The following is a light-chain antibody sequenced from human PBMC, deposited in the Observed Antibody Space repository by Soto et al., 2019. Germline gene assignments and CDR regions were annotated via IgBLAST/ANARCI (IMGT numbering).Light chain of an antibody. V-gene: IGKV1-9*01. CDR3: QQLNSYPLT. Sequence: DIQLTQSPSFLSASVGDRVTITCRASLDISSYLAWYQQKPGKAPKLLIYGASTLQSGVPSRFSGSGSGTEFTHTISSLQPEDFATYYCQQLNSYPLTFGGGTKVEIK. J-gene: IGKJ4*01. CDR2: GAS. CDR1: LDISSY.